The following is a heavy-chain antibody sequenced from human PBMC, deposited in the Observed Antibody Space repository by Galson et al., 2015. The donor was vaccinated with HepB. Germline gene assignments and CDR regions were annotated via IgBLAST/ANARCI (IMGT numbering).Heavy chain of an antibody. CDR1: GFTFSSYA. CDR2: ISGSGGST. CDR3: AKEHARTYSSGWPFDY. D-gene: IGHD6-19*01. Sequence: SLRLSCAASGFTFSSYAMSWVRQAPGKGLEWVSAISGSGGSTYYADSVKGRFTISRDNSKNTLYLQMNSLRAEDTAVYYCAKEHARTYSSGWPFDYWGQGTLVTVSS. J-gene: IGHJ4*02. V-gene: IGHV3-23*01.